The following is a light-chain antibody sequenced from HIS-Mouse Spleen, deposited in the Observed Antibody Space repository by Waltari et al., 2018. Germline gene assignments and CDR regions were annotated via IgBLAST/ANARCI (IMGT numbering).Light chain of an antibody. Sequence: QSALTQPRSVSGSPGQSVTISCTGTSSDVGGYNYVSWYQQHPGKAPKLMIYDVSKRPAEVPVRFSGSMSGNTASLTISGLQAEDEADYYCCSYAGSYTPWVFGGGTKLTVL. CDR3: CSYAGSYTPWV. V-gene: IGLV2-11*01. CDR2: DVS. J-gene: IGLJ3*02. CDR1: SSDVGGYNY.